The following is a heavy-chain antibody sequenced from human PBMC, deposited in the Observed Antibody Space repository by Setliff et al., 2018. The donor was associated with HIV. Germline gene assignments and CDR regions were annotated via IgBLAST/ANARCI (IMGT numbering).Heavy chain of an antibody. CDR1: GYTFTAHH. V-gene: IGHV1-2*02. D-gene: IGHD3-3*01. J-gene: IGHJ4*02. Sequence: ASVKVSCKSSGYTFTAHHIHWVRQAPGQGPEWMGWIIPKSGETSYAEKFRGGVTMTRVTSLSTAYMELSWLTSDDTAVYYCGRVVDRDYDFWSAYEYWGQRTMFTVAS. CDR2: IIPKSGET. CDR3: GRVVDRDYDFWSAYEY.